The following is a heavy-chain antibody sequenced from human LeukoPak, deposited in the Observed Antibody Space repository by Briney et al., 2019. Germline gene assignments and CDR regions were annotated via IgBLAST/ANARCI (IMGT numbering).Heavy chain of an antibody. J-gene: IGHJ4*02. D-gene: IGHD1-26*01. CDR1: GYTFTGYY. CDR2: ISPNSGGT. Sequence: GASVKVSCKASGYTFTGYYMHWVRQAPGQGLEWMGWISPNSGGTNYAQKFQGRVTMTRDTSISTAYMELSRLRSDDTAVYYCARVTVGATEDVDYWGQGTLVTVSS. V-gene: IGHV1-2*02. CDR3: ARVTVGATEDVDY.